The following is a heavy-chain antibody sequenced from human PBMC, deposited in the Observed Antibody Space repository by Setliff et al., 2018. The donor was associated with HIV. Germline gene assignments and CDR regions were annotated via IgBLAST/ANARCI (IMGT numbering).Heavy chain of an antibody. CDR1: GGSISSGGFY. D-gene: IGHD3-10*01. CDR3: ARGTMVRGAYAY. CDR2: IYYSGST. Sequence: PSESLSLTCTVSGGSISSGGFYWTWIRQHPGKGLEWIGYIYYSGSTYYNPSLKSRITISVDTYKNQFSLKLSSVTAADTAVYYCARGTMVRGAYAYWGQGTLVTVSS. J-gene: IGHJ4*02. V-gene: IGHV4-31*03.